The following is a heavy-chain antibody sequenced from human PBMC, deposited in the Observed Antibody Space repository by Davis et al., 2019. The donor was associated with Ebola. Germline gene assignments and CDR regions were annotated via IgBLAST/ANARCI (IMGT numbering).Heavy chain of an antibody. CDR1: GYSFTNYW. Sequence: GESLKISCKASGYSFTNYWIAWVRQVPGKGLEWMAIINPADSDTRFSPSFQGQVSISADKSIATAYLEWSSLKASDTAMYYCARRPMYSAPRFFDYWGQGTLVTVSS. D-gene: IGHD2-8*01. J-gene: IGHJ4*02. V-gene: IGHV5-51*01. CDR3: ARRPMYSAPRFFDY. CDR2: INPADSDT.